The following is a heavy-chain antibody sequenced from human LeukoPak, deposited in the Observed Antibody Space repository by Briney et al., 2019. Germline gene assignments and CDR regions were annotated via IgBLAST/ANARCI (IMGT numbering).Heavy chain of an antibody. CDR1: GFTFSKYW. D-gene: IGHD1-7*01. V-gene: IGHV3-74*01. CDR3: VRVRRNYYFDY. CDR2: INSDGTIT. Sequence: PGGSLRPSCAASGFTFSKYWMHWVRQAPGKGLVLVSRINSDGTITRYADSVKGRFTISRDNAKNTLYLQMNSLRAEDTAVYYCVRVRRNYYFDYWGQGTLVTVSS. J-gene: IGHJ4*02.